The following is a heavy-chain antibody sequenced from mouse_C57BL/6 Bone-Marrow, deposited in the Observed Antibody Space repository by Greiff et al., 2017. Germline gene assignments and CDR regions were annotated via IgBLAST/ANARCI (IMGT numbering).Heavy chain of an antibody. J-gene: IGHJ1*03. CDR1: GFTFSSYA. V-gene: IGHV5-4*01. CDR2: ISDGGSYT. Sequence: EVQRVESGGGLVKPGGSLKLSCAASGFTFSSYAMSWVRQTPEKRLEWVATISDGGSYTYYPDNVKGRFTISRDNAKNNLYLQMSHLKSEDTAMYYCARDVGWYFDVWGTGTTVTVSS. CDR3: ARDVGWYFDV.